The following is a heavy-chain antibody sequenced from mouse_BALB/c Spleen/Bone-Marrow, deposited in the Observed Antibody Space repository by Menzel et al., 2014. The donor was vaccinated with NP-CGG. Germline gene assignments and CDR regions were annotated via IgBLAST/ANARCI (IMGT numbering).Heavy chain of an antibody. CDR3: ARSSSSSGYFDY. V-gene: IGHV5-17*02. J-gene: IGHJ2*01. CDR1: GFTFSSFA. Sequence: EVNLVESGGGLVQPGGSRKLSCAASGFTFSSFAMHWVRQAPEKGLEWVAYISSGSSTIYYADTVMGRFTISRDNPKNTLFLQMTSLRSEDTAMYYCARSSSSSGYFDYWGQGTTLTVSS. CDR2: ISSGSSTI. D-gene: IGHD1-1*01.